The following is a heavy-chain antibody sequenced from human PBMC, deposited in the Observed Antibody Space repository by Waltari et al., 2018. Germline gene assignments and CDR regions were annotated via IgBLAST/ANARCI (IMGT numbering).Heavy chain of an antibody. Sequence: EVQLVESGGGLVQPGGSLRLSCAASGFPFSSYAMSWVRQAPGKGLEWVSAISGSGGSTYYADSVKGRFTISRDNSKNTLYLQMNSLRAEDTAVYYCANSVGSGSYLFDYWGQGTLVTVSS. CDR1: GFPFSSYA. V-gene: IGHV3-23*04. D-gene: IGHD3-10*01. CDR2: ISGSGGST. CDR3: ANSVGSGSYLFDY. J-gene: IGHJ4*02.